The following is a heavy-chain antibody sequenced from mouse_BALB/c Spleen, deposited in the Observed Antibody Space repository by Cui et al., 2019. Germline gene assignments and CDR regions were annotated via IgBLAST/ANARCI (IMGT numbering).Heavy chain of an antibody. J-gene: IGHJ2*01. CDR3: ARYDYYGSSYFDY. V-gene: IGHV1-72*01. CDR1: GYTFTSYW. D-gene: IGHD1-1*01. CDR2: IDPNSGGT. Sequence: VHLQQPGPSLVDPGASVNLSCKASGYTFTSYWMHWVKQRPGRGLEWIGRIDPNSGGTKYNEKFKSKATLTVDKPSSTAYMQLSSLTSEDSAVYYCARYDYYGSSYFDYWGQGTTLTVSS.